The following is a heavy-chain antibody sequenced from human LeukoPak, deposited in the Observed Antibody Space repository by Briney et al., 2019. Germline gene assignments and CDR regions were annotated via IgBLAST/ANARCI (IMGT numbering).Heavy chain of an antibody. V-gene: IGHV4-59*01. D-gene: IGHD2-8*01. CDR2: IYYNGAS. J-gene: IGHJ5*02. Sequence: SETLSLTCTVSGGSISNSYWTWIRQSPGKGLEWIALIYYNGASDYNPSLWSRVTISIDTSRNQFSLSLRSVTAADTAVYYCAKDIGQINGRGWFDPWGQGTLVTVSS. CDR3: AKDIGQINGRGWFDP. CDR1: GGSISNSY.